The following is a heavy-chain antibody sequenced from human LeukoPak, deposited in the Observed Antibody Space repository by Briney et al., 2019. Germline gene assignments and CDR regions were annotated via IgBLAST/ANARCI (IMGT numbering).Heavy chain of an antibody. D-gene: IGHD5-24*01. CDR3: ARYRLSDNFFDY. Sequence: GGSLRLSCAASGFTFSDYWMHWVRQAPGKGLVWVSRISTDWSTTNYADSVKGRFTISRDNAKNTLYLQMNSLRAEDTAVYYCARYRLSDNFFDYWGQGTLVTVSS. V-gene: IGHV3-74*01. J-gene: IGHJ4*02. CDR2: ISTDWSTT. CDR1: GFTFSDYW.